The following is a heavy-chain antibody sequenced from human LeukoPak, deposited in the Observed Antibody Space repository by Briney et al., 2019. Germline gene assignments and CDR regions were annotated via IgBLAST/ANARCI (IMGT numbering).Heavy chain of an antibody. CDR1: GFTFSSYW. Sequence: GGSLRLSCTASGFTFSSYWMHWVRQAPGKGLEWVSYISSSGSTIYYADSVKGRFTISRDNAKNSLYLQMNSLRAEDTAVYYCAREIVVVPAATGGMDVWGQGTTVTVSS. J-gene: IGHJ6*02. CDR3: AREIVVVPAATGGMDV. D-gene: IGHD2-2*01. V-gene: IGHV3-48*03. CDR2: ISSSGSTI.